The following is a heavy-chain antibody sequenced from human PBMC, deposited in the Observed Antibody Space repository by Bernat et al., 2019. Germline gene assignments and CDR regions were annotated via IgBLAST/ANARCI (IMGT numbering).Heavy chain of an antibody. D-gene: IGHD3-10*01. J-gene: IGHJ5*02. CDR1: GFIFSSYA. CDR2: ISGSGGST. V-gene: IGHV3-23*01. CDR3: AKEGSTMVRGVSLNWFDP. Sequence: EVQLLESGGGLVQPGGSLRLSCAASGFIFSSYAMSWVRQAPGKGLEWVSAISGSGGSTYYADSVKGRFTISRDNSKNTLYLQMNSLRAEDTAVYYCAKEGSTMVRGVSLNWFDPWGQGTLVTVSS.